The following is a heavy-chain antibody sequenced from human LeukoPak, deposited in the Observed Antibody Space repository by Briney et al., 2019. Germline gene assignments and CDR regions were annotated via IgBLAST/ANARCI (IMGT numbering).Heavy chain of an antibody. Sequence: PGRSLRLSCAASGFTFSSYGMHWVRQAPGKGLEWVAVISYDGSNKYYADSVKGRFTISRDNSKNTLYLQMNSLRAEDTAVYYCAKDSEQQLVLDYYYYGMDVWGQGTTVTVSS. V-gene: IGHV3-30*18. CDR3: AKDSEQQLVLDYYYYGMDV. CDR1: GFTFSSYG. J-gene: IGHJ6*02. D-gene: IGHD6-13*01. CDR2: ISYDGSNK.